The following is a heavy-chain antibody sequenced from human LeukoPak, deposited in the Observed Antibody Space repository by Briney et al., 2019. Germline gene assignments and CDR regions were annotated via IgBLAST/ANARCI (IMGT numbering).Heavy chain of an antibody. J-gene: IGHJ3*02. CDR2: INHSGST. CDR3: AKVTADAFDI. CDR1: GGPFSDHY. Sequence: SETLSLTCGVYGGPFSDHYWSWIRQTPGKGLEWIGEINHSGSTNSNPSLKSRVTISVDTSKNQFSLKLSSVTAADTAVYYCAKVTADAFDIWGQGTMVTVSS. V-gene: IGHV4-34*01.